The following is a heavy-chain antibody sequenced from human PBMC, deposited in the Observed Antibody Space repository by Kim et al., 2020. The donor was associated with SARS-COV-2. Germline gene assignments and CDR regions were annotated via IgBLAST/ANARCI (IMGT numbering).Heavy chain of an antibody. CDR3: ARALYYSSAGACDI. V-gene: IGHV3-33*01. Sequence: GGSLRLSCAASGFIFSSYGMHWVRQAPGKGLEWVAVIWYDENSIYYADSVRGRFTISRDNSKDTLYLQMNSLRAEDTAVYYCARALYYSSAGACDIWDQG. CDR1: GFIFSSYG. D-gene: IGHD3-10*01. J-gene: IGHJ3*02. CDR2: IWYDENSI.